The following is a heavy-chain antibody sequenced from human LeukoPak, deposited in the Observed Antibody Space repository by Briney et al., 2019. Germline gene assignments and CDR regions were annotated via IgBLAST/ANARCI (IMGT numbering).Heavy chain of an antibody. V-gene: IGHV3-64*04. CDR1: GFTFSSFA. CDR3: AREGYYGALDI. Sequence: GGSLRLSCSASGFTFSSFALHWVRQAPGKGLEYVSGISNTGVSTYYADSVTGRFTISRDNAKNSLYLQMNSLRDDDTAVYYCAREGYYGALDIWGQGTMVTVSS. CDR2: ISNTGVST. J-gene: IGHJ3*02. D-gene: IGHD3-10*01.